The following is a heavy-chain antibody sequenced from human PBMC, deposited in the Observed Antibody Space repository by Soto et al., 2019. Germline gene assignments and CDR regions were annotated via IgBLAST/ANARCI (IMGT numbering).Heavy chain of an antibody. D-gene: IGHD3-3*01. CDR1: GYTFTGYY. Sequence: ASVKVSCKASGYTFTGYYMHWVRQAPGQGLEWMGWINPNSGGTNYAQKFQGRVTMTRDTSISTAYMELSGLRSDDTAVYYCARWLPSVLRFLEWLPSHNWFDPWGQGTLVTVSA. J-gene: IGHJ5*02. V-gene: IGHV1-2*02. CDR2: INPNSGGT. CDR3: ARWLPSVLRFLEWLPSHNWFDP.